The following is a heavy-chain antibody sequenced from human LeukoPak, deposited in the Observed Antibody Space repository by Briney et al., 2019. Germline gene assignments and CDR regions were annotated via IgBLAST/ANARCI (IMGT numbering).Heavy chain of an antibody. CDR3: ARDMTDWWFDP. CDR1: GGSISSYY. CDR2: IYYSGST. D-gene: IGHD3-9*01. V-gene: IGHV4-59*12. J-gene: IGHJ5*02. Sequence: SETLSLTCTVSGGSISSYYWSWIRQPPGKGLEWIGYIYYSGSTNYNPSLKSRVTISVDMSKNQFSLKLSSVTAADTAVYYCARDMTDWWFDPWGQGTLVTVS.